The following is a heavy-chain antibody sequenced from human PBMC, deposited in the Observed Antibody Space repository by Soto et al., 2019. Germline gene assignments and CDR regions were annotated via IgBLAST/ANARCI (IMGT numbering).Heavy chain of an antibody. D-gene: IGHD4-17*01. CDR3: AKENTPDYGDYVDY. Sequence: GGSLRLSCAASGFTFSSYAMSWVRQAPGKGLKWISSISGSGTSTYYADSVKGRFTISRDNSKNTMYLQMNSLRAEDTALYFCAKENTPDYGDYVDYWGQGTLVTV. CDR1: GFTFSSYA. CDR2: ISGSGTST. J-gene: IGHJ4*02. V-gene: IGHV3-23*01.